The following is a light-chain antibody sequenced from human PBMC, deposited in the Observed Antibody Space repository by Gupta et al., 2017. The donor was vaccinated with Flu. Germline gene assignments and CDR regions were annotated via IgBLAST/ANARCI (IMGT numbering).Light chain of an antibody. V-gene: IGLV2-14*01. Sequence: QSALTQPAAVSGSPGQSINIPCTGPSSDVGGYNYVSWYQQHPGKAPKLMIYEVSNRPSGVSNRFSGSKSGNTASLTISGLQAEDEADYYCSSYTSSSTYVFGTGTKVTVL. CDR2: EVS. J-gene: IGLJ1*01. CDR1: SSDVGGYNY. CDR3: SSYTSSSTYV.